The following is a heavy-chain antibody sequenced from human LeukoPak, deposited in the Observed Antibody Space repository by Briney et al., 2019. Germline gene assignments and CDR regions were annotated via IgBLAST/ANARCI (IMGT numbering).Heavy chain of an antibody. D-gene: IGHD3-3*01. J-gene: IGHJ5*02. CDR3: ATGLQRFLGMVP. Sequence: ASVKVSCKVSGYTLTELSMHWVRQAPGKGLEWMGGFDPEDGETIYAQKFQGRVTMTEDTSTDTAYMELSSLRSEDTAVYYCATGLQRFLGMVPWGQGTLVTVSS. CDR2: FDPEDGET. V-gene: IGHV1-24*01. CDR1: GYTLTELS.